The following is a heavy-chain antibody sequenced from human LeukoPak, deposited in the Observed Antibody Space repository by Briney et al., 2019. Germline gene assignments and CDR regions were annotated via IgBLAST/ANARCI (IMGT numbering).Heavy chain of an antibody. CDR2: IRSKAYGGTT. V-gene: IGHV3-49*04. Sequence: PGGSLRLSCAASGFTFSTYAMSWVRQAAGKGLEWVGFIRSKAYGGTTEYAASVKGRFTISRDDSKSIAYLQMNSLKTEDTAVYYCTRDGNHDFWSGPPYFDYWGQGTLVTVSS. CDR1: GFTFSTYA. D-gene: IGHD3-3*01. CDR3: TRDGNHDFWSGPPYFDY. J-gene: IGHJ4*02.